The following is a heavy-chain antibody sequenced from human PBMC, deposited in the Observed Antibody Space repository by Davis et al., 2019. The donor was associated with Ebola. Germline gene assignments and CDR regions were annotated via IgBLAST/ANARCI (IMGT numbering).Heavy chain of an antibody. Sequence: PGGSLRLSCAASGVMFSRYWMSWVRQAPGKGLEWVANIKEDGSATNYVDSVKGRFTISRDNAKKSLYLQMNSLRAEDTAVYYCARDPTRTYYDFWSGSSDYYYGMDVWGQGTTVTVSS. J-gene: IGHJ6*02. CDR1: GVMFSRYW. D-gene: IGHD3-3*01. CDR2: IKEDGSAT. CDR3: ARDPTRTYYDFWSGSSDYYYGMDV. V-gene: IGHV3-7*01.